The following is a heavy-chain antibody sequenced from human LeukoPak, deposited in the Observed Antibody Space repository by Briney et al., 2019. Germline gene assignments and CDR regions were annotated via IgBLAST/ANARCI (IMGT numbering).Heavy chain of an antibody. CDR3: AREAWELTGRATVI. CDR1: GFTFSSYG. J-gene: IGHJ1*01. V-gene: IGHV3-30*02. D-gene: IGHD1-26*01. CDR2: IRYDGSKK. Sequence: GGSLTLSCAASGFTFSSYGMHWVRQAPPKGQEWVASIRYDGSKKYYADSMTDRFTISRDNSNNTQYLEINSLRAEDTAVYYCAREAWELTGRATVIWGQGTLVTVSS.